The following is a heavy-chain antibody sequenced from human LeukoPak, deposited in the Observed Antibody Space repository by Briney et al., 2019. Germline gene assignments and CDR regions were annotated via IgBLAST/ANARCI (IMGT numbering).Heavy chain of an antibody. CDR3: AKAEKTGSYFPY. J-gene: IGHJ4*02. Sequence: AGGSLRLSGAASGFTFSNYAMSWVRQAPGNVLDWVSAISNNGGVTYYADSGKGRFTISSDNSKNTLYLHMNSPRAEDTALYYCAKAEKTGSYFPYWGQGTLVTVSS. D-gene: IGHD1-26*01. V-gene: IGHV3-23*01. CDR1: GFTFSNYA. CDR2: ISNNGGVT.